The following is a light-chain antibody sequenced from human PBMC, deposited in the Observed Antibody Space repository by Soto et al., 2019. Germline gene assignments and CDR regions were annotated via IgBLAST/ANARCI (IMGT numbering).Light chain of an antibody. CDR2: GAS. J-gene: IGKJ3*01. V-gene: IGKV3-15*01. Sequence: EVVMTQSPATLSVSPGEGATLSCRASQSVSSKLAWYQQKPGQAPRLLIYGASTRATGIPARFSGSESGTEFALTISSLQSEDFAVYYCQQYDNWPFTFGPGTKWISN. CDR1: QSVSSK. CDR3: QQYDNWPFT.